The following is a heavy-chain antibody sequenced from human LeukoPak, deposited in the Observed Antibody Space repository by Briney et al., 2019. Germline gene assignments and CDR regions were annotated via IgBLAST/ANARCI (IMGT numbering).Heavy chain of an antibody. J-gene: IGHJ4*02. CDR1: GGSISSSSYY. CDR2: IYSGGRT. D-gene: IGHD1-7*01. CDR3: TREWAGTTVDY. V-gene: IGHV4-39*07. Sequence: SETLSLTCTVSGGSISSSSYYWGWLRQPPGTGLEWIGSIYSGGRTYYNPSLDSRVTVSVDRSKNQFSLRLSSATAADTAVYYCTREWAGTTVDYWGQGTLVTVSS.